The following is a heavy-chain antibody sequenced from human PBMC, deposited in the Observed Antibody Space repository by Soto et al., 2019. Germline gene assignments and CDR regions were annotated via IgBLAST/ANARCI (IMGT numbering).Heavy chain of an antibody. CDR2: IIPIFGTT. J-gene: IGHJ4*02. V-gene: IGHV1-69*01. Sequence: VQLVQSGAEVKKPGSSVKVSCKASGGTFSNYPFIWVRQAPGQGLDWMGGIIPIFGTTDYGQRFQGRVTITANESTNTAYMELSSLRTDDTAVYYCARGLYGGGGCDSHFDYWGQGTLVTVSS. D-gene: IGHD2-21*02. CDR3: ARGLYGGGGCDSHFDY. CDR1: GGTFSNYP.